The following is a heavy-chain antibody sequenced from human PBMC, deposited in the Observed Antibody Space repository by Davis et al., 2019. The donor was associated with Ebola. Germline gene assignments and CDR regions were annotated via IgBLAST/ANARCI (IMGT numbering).Heavy chain of an antibody. CDR1: GFTFSSYA. Sequence: PGGSLRLSCAASGFTFSSYAMSWVRQAPGKGLEWVSAISGSGGSTYYADSVKGRFTISRDNSKNTLYLQMNSLRAEDTAVYYCAKSSKIVVVVAASDYWGQGTLVTVSS. J-gene: IGHJ4*02. CDR2: ISGSGGST. CDR3: AKSSKIVVVVAASDY. V-gene: IGHV3-23*01. D-gene: IGHD2-15*01.